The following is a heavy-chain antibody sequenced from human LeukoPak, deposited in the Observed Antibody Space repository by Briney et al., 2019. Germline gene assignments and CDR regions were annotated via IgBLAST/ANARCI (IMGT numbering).Heavy chain of an antibody. CDR2: ISYDGSNK. CDR1: GFTFSSYA. V-gene: IGHV3-30-3*01. Sequence: GRSLRLSCAASGFTFSSYAMHWVRQAPGKGLEWVAVISYDGSNKYYADSVKGRFTISRDNSKNTLYLQMNSLRAEDTAVYYCAREVREPRSYGMDVWGQGTTVTVSS. D-gene: IGHD1-14*01. CDR3: AREVREPRSYGMDV. J-gene: IGHJ6*02.